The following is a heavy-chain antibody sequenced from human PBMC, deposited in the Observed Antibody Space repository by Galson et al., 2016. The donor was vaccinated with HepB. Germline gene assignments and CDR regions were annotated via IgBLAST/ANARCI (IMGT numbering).Heavy chain of an antibody. J-gene: IGHJ4*02. CDR3: ARGQNNFRR. V-gene: IGHV4-59*01. D-gene: IGHD1-20*01. CDR1: GGSFTSYY. Sequence: SETLSLTCTVTGGSFTSYYWSWIRQPPGKELEWIGCIYYTGTTNYKPSLKSRATFSMDTSKSQFSLHLSSVNPADTAVYYCARGQNNFRRWGQGTLVTVSS. CDR2: IYYTGTT.